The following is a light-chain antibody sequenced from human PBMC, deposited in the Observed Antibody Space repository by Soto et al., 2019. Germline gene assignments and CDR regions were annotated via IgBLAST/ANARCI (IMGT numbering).Light chain of an antibody. Sequence: DIQMTQSPSTLSASVGDRVTITCRTSPSINNWLAWYQQKPGKAPTLLIYKASLLESGVPSRFSGRGSGTEFTLTISSLQPDDFATYYCQQYDSYPHNFAQGTKLE. CDR2: KAS. CDR1: PSINNW. V-gene: IGKV1-5*03. J-gene: IGKJ2*01. CDR3: QQYDSYPHN.